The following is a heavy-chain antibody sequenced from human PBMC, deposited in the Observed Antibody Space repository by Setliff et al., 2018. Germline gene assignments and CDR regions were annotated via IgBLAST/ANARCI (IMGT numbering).Heavy chain of an antibody. V-gene: IGHV1-2*02. CDR2: INPNSGDT. D-gene: IGHD4-17*01. J-gene: IGHJ4*02. CDR1: GNTFTGYY. Sequence: GASVKVSCKASGNTFTGYYIHWLRQAPGQGLEWMGCINPNSGDTPFAQKIQGRVTITRDTSNSTDYMDLSRLTSADTAVYYCAREVLSTVVAWDYWGQGTLVTVSS. CDR3: AREVLSTVVAWDY.